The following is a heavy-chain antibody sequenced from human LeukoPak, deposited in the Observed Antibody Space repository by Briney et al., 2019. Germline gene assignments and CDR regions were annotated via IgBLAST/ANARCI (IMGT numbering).Heavy chain of an antibody. CDR2: IYWNDDK. V-gene: IGHV2-5*01. Sequence: SGPTLVKPTQTLTLTCTFSGFSLSTTGLGVGWIRQPPGKALEWLALIYWNDDKRYSPSLKSRLTITKDTSKNQVVLTVTYMDPVDTATYYCAHRRRTDLFDPWGQGTLVTVSS. CDR3: AHRRRTDLFDP. CDR1: GFSLSTTGLG. J-gene: IGHJ5*02. D-gene: IGHD3/OR15-3a*01.